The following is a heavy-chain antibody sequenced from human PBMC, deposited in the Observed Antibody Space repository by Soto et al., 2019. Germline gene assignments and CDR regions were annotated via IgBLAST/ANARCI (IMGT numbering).Heavy chain of an antibody. D-gene: IGHD2-2*01. V-gene: IGHV4-30-4*01. CDR3: ARGWPDIVVVPAATWGWFDP. CDR1: GGSISSGDYY. J-gene: IGHJ5*02. Sequence: PSETLSLTCTVSGGSISSGDYYWSWIRQPPGKGLEWIGYIYYSGSTYYNPSLKSRVTISVDTSKNQFSLKLSSVTAADTAVYYCARGWPDIVVVPAATWGWFDPWGQGTLVTVSA. CDR2: IYYSGST.